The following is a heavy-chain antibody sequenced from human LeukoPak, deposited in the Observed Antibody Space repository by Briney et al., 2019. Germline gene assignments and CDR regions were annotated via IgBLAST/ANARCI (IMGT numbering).Heavy chain of an antibody. V-gene: IGHV1-69*01. CDR3: ARDVDDYYDSSGYCSFY. J-gene: IGHJ4*02. D-gene: IGHD3-22*01. Sequence: ASVKVSCKASGGTFSSYAISWVRQAPGQGLEWMGGIIPIFGTANYAQKFQGRVTITVDESTSTAYMELSSLRSEDTAVYYCARDVDDYYDSSGYCSFYRGQGTLVTVSS. CDR2: IIPIFGTA. CDR1: GGTFSSYA.